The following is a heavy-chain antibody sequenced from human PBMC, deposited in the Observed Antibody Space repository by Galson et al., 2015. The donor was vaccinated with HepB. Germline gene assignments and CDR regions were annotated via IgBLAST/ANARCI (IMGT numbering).Heavy chain of an antibody. CDR2: TYYRSKWNN. CDR1: GDSVSSNSSL. CDR3: ARVLRLRKGYKSPFDY. J-gene: IGHJ4*02. D-gene: IGHD5-24*01. Sequence: CAISGDSVSSNSSLWNWIRQSPSRGLEWLGRTYYRSKWNNDYAVSVKRRISITSDTSKNHFPLQLNSVTPEDTAVYFCARVLRLRKGYKSPFDYWGQGTLVTVSS. V-gene: IGHV6-1*01.